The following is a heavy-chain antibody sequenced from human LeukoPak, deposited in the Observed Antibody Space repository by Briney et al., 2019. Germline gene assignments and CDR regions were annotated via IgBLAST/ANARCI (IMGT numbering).Heavy chain of an antibody. Sequence: SSETLSLTCAVYGGSFSGYYWSWIRQPPGKGLEWIGEINHSGSTNYNPSLKSRVTISVDTSKNQFSLKLSSVTAADTAVYYCARDSSGWGRFDYWGQGTLGTVSS. CDR2: INHSGST. V-gene: IGHV4-34*01. D-gene: IGHD6-19*01. J-gene: IGHJ4*02. CDR1: GGSFSGYY. CDR3: ARDSSGWGRFDY.